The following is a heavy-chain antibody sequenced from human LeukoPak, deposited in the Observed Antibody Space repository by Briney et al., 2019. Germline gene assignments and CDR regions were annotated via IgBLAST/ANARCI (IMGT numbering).Heavy chain of an antibody. D-gene: IGHD4-17*01. CDR1: GYTFTGHY. J-gene: IGHJ4*02. Sequence: ASVKVSCKASGYTFTGHYMHWVRQAPGQELEWMGRINPNSGGTSYAQKFQGRVTMTRDTSINTAYMELSRLRSDDTAVYYCARALPPTVTTSRLDYWGQGTLVTVSS. CDR2: INPNSGGT. V-gene: IGHV1-2*02. CDR3: ARALPPTVTTSRLDY.